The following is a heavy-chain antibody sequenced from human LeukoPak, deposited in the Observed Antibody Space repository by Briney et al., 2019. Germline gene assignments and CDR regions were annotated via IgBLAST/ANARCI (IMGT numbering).Heavy chain of an antibody. CDR1: GGSISSYY. CDR3: ARVLRPHDAFDI. CDR2: IYTSGST. Sequence: SETLSLTCTVSGGSISSYYWSWIRQPAGKGPEWIGRIYTSGSTNYNPSLKSRVTMSVDTSKNQFSLKLSSVTAADTAVYYCARVLRPHDAFDIWGQGTMVTVSS. D-gene: IGHD2-15*01. J-gene: IGHJ3*02. V-gene: IGHV4-4*07.